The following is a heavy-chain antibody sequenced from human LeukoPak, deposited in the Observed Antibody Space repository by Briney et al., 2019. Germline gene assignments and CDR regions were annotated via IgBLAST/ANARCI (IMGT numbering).Heavy chain of an antibody. D-gene: IGHD3-3*01. CDR2: ISWNSGSI. V-gene: IGHV3-9*02. Sequence: HTGGSLRLSCAASGFTSDDYAMHWVRQAPGKGLEWVSGISWNSGSIGYADSVKGRFTISRDNAKNSLYLQMNSLRAEDTALYYCAKYSGYDFWSGYAFDYWGQGTLVTVSS. J-gene: IGHJ4*02. CDR3: AKYSGYDFWSGYAFDY. CDR1: GFTSDDYA.